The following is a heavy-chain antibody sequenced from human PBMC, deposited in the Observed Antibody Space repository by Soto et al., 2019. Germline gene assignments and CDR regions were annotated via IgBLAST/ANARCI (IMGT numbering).Heavy chain of an antibody. D-gene: IGHD4-4*01. J-gene: IGHJ4*02. Sequence: PSETLSLTCNVSGGSIENYYWSWIRQAPGKGLEWIGYVYHNGRTSYNPSLKSRVIISGDTSKNQFSPKLSSVTAADTAVYYCARADDYSNRFDYWGQGTLVTVSS. CDR1: GGSIENYY. CDR2: VYHNGRT. V-gene: IGHV4-59*08. CDR3: ARADDYSNRFDY.